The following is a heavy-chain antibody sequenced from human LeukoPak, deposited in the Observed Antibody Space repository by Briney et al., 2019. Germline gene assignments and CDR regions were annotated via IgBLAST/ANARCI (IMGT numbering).Heavy chain of an antibody. CDR1: GYTFTSYG. J-gene: IGHJ1*01. Sequence: GASVKVSCRAPGYTFTSYGISWVRQAPGQGLEGMGWISAYNGNTNYAQKLQGSVNMPTDTSTSTAYMELRSLRSDDTAVYYCARDSSGYYPEYFQHWGQGTLVTVSS. CDR2: ISAYNGNT. D-gene: IGHD3-22*01. CDR3: ARDSSGYYPEYFQH. V-gene: IGHV1-18*01.